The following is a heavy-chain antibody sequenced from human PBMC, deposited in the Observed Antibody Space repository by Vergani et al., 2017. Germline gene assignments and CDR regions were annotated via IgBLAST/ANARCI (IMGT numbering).Heavy chain of an antibody. CDR3: ARGNGDFVYFDY. CDR1: GGSINSGGSY. CDR2: IYYTGNT. V-gene: IGHV4-31*03. Sequence: VQLQESGPGLVKPSQTLSLTCTVSGGSINSGGSYWSWIRQHPVKGLEWIGYIYYTGNTYYNPSLKSRVTISTDTSKQRFSLNLSSVTAADTAFYYCARGNGDFVYFDYWGQGTLVTVSS. D-gene: IGHD4-17*01. J-gene: IGHJ4*02.